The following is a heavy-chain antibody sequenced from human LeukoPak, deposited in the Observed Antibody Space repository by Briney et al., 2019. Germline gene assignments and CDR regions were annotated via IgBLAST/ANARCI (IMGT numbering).Heavy chain of an antibody. CDR3: ARGFGSSGYFSPFDY. CDR1: GFTFSNYG. Sequence: GGSLRLSCAASGFTFSNYGMHWVRQVPGKGLEWVAVIWYGGSNENYADSVKGRFTISRDNPKNTVYLQMNSLRAEDTAVYYCARGFGSSGYFSPFDYWGQGTLVTVSS. V-gene: IGHV3-33*08. CDR2: IWYGGSNE. J-gene: IGHJ4*02. D-gene: IGHD3-22*01.